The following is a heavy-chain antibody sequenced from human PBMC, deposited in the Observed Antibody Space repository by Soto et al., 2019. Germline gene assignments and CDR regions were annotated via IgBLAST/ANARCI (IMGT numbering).Heavy chain of an antibody. CDR1: GGSISSSSDY. D-gene: IGHD3-16*02. Sequence: SETLSLTCTVSGGSISSSSDYWGWIRQPPGKGLEWIGSTYYSGSTYYNPSLKSRVTISVDTSKNQFSLKLSSVTAADTAVYYCARLMITFGGVIDLIDYWGQGTLVTVSS. CDR3: ARLMITFGGVIDLIDY. CDR2: TYYSGST. V-gene: IGHV4-39*01. J-gene: IGHJ4*02.